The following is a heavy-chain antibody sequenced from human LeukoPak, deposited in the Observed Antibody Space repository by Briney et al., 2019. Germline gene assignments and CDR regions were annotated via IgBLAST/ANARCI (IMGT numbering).Heavy chain of an antibody. Sequence: GGSLRLSCTASGFTFSTYAMSWVRQAPGEGLEWVSGISGSGGSTYYTDSVKGRFTISRDNSKNTLHLQMNSLRAEDTAVYYCAKDQGYSSSWYFYYWGQGTLVTVSS. J-gene: IGHJ4*02. CDR1: GFTFSTYA. CDR2: ISGSGGST. V-gene: IGHV3-23*01. D-gene: IGHD6-13*01. CDR3: AKDQGYSSSWYFYY.